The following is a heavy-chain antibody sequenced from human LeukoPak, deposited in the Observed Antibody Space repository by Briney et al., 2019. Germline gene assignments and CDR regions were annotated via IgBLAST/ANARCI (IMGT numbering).Heavy chain of an antibody. CDR3: VRGNDYGGPHY. Sequence: GGSLRLSCAVSGFTFSSYWMRWVRQAPGKGLVWVSRIDRDGSRINFADSAKGRFTISRDNGKNTLFLQMNSLRAEDAAVYYCVRGNDYGGPHYWGQGTLVTVSS. V-gene: IGHV3-74*01. CDR2: IDRDGSRI. D-gene: IGHD4-23*01. CDR1: GFTFSSYW. J-gene: IGHJ4*02.